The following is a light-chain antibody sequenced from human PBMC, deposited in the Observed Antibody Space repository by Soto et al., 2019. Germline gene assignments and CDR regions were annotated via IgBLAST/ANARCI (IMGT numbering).Light chain of an antibody. V-gene: IGKV3-15*01. Sequence: VMTQSPATLSVSPGETATLSCRSSQNVHINLAWYQQKPGQAPTLLIYAVSARAPGVPARFGGTGSGTEFTLTIRNLQPEDFGVYYCQQYETWPRTFGQGTKVAIQ. CDR1: QNVHIN. J-gene: IGKJ2*01. CDR2: AVS. CDR3: QQYETWPRT.